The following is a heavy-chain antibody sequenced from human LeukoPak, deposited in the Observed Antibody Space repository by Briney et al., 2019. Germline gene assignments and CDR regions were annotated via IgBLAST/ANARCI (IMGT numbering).Heavy chain of an antibody. CDR2: INHSGST. CDR3: ARDNFDY. J-gene: IGHJ4*02. CDR1: GGSFSGYY. V-gene: IGHV4-34*01. Sequence: SETLSLTCAVYGGSFSGYYWSWIRRPPGKGLEWIGEINHSGSTNYNPSLKSRVTISVDTSKNQFSLKLSSVTAADTAVYYCARDNFDYWGQGTLVTVSS.